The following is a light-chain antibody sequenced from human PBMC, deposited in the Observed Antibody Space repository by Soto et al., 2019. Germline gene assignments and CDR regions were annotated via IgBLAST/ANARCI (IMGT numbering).Light chain of an antibody. CDR3: KQYNNWWK. CDR2: AAS. Sequence: EIVMTQSPATLSVSPVEIATLSFSASQSVSIKLALYQQKPGQAPRLLIYAASTRATGIPARFIGNGSGKEFTLTISSLQSEDFAVYYCKQYNNWWKFGQGTKVDIK. V-gene: IGKV3D-15*01. CDR1: QSVSIK. J-gene: IGKJ1*01.